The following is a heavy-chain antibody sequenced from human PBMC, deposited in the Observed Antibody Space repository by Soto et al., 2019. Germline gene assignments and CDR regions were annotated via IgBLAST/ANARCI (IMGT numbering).Heavy chain of an antibody. D-gene: IGHD3-3*01. CDR1: GGSISSYY. V-gene: IGHV4-59*01. Sequence: SETLSLTCTVSGGSISSYYWSWIRQSPGKGLEWIGYIHYSGSTNYNPSLRSRLTMSVDTSRNQFSLKLSSVTAADTAVYFCGGNSDFDFYDYWGQGTLVTVSS. CDR2: IHYSGST. J-gene: IGHJ4*02. CDR3: GGNSDFDFYDY.